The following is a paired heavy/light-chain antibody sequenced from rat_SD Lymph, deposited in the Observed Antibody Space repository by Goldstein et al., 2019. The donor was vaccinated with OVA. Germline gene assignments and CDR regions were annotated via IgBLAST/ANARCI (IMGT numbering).Heavy chain of an antibody. J-gene: IGHJ3*01. CDR2: ISTGGTTP. Sequence: EVQLVESGGGLVQPGRSLKLSCEASGFTFKDYYMAWVRQAPTKGLEWVAYISTGGTTPYYRDSVRGRFTISRDNAKATLYLQMDSLRSEDTATYYCTTGIIGIGYNPSWFAYWGQGTLVTVSS. V-gene: IGHV5-27*01. CDR3: TTGIIGIGYNPSWFAY. CDR1: GFTFKDYY. D-gene: IGHD1-9*01.
Light chain of an antibody. J-gene: IGKJ5*01. CDR3: LQHYTVPLT. V-gene: IGKV22S6*01. Sequence: DIQVTQSPSSLLASLGERVTITCQTSQSINNNLNWYQQKPGQAPMLLIYYATSLQTGMPSRFSGQYFGRSFTLTITSLEPEDIANYFCLQHYTVPLTFGSGTKLEIK. CDR1: QSINNN. CDR2: YAT.